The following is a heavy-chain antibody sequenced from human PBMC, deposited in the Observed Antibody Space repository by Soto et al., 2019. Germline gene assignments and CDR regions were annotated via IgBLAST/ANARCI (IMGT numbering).Heavy chain of an antibody. Sequence: QVQLVQSGAEVKKPGSSVKVSCKASGGTFSSYAISWVRQAPGQGLEWMGGIIPIFGTANYAQKFQGRVTITADESTSTAYMELRRLRSEDTSVYYCARAVPAAIRFVPDYYFAYWGQGTQVTVSS. CDR3: ARAVPAAIRFVPDYYFAY. CDR1: GGTFSSYA. V-gene: IGHV1-69*12. CDR2: IIPIFGTA. J-gene: IGHJ4*02. D-gene: IGHD2-2*01.